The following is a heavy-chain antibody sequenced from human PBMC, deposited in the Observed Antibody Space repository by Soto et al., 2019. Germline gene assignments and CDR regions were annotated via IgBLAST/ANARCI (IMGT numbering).Heavy chain of an antibody. V-gene: IGHV3-23*01. Sequence: EVRLSESGGGLEQPGGSLRLSCTTSGFTFDNFAMSWVRQAPGRGLEWVSAISGGGGGKYYADSVKGRFIISRDNSKNTVYLQLNGLRTEDTAVYYCAKDVHYDSSGGLDYWGQGTLVTVSS. CDR3: AKDVHYDSSGGLDY. D-gene: IGHD3-22*01. CDR2: ISGGGGGK. J-gene: IGHJ4*02. CDR1: GFTFDNFA.